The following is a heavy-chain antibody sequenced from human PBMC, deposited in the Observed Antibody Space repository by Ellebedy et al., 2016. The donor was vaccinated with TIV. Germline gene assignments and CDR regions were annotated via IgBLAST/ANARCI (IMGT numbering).Heavy chain of an antibody. Sequence: AASVKVSCKASGYTFTSYYMHWVRQAPGQGLEWMGIINPSGGSTSYAQKFQGRVTMTRDTSTSTVYMELSSLRSEDTAVYYCARDTRRMYSSGWYFDYWGQGTLVTVSS. CDR2: INPSGGST. V-gene: IGHV1-46*01. CDR1: GYTFTSYY. D-gene: IGHD6-19*01. CDR3: ARDTRRMYSSGWYFDY. J-gene: IGHJ4*02.